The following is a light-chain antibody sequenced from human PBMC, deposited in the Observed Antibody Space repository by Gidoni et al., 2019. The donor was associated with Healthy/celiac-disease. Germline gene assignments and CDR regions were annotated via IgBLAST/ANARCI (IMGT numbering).Light chain of an antibody. CDR2: GAS. V-gene: IGKV3-15*01. Sequence: EIVMTQSPATLSVSTGERATLSCRVSQSVSSNLAWYQKNPGQAPRLLIYGASTRATVIPARFSGSVSGTEFPLTIISLQSEDFAVYYCQQYNNWPPAFFGQGTKLEIK. CDR3: QQYNNWPPAF. J-gene: IGKJ2*01. CDR1: QSVSSN.